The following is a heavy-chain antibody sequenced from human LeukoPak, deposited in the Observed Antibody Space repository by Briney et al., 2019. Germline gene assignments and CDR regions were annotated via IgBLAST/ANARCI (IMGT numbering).Heavy chain of an antibody. D-gene: IGHD1-26*01. V-gene: IGHV1-69*13. CDR2: IIPVFGTT. CDR1: GDIVSMYG. Sequence: SVKVSCKTSGDIVSMYGIFWVRQAPGQGLEWMGGIIPVFGTTNYAQKFQGRVIITADGSTNTAYMELSSLGSEDTAVYFCATEGGRYFIEDWGQGTLVTVSS. CDR3: ATEGGRYFIED. J-gene: IGHJ4*02.